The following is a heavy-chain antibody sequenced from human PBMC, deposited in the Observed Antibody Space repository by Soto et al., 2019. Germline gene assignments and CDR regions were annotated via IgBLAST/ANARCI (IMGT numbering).Heavy chain of an antibody. CDR1: GFTFSSYG. CDR3: AKDRGALRWSEEHYYFDY. Sequence: GSLRLSCAASGFTFSSYGMHWVRQAPGKGLEWVAVILYDGSKKYYADSMKGRFTISRDNSKNTLYLQMNSLRAEDTALYYCAKDRGALRWSEEHYYFDYWGRGSLVTVSS. V-gene: IGHV3-30*18. CDR2: ILYDGSKK. J-gene: IGHJ4*02. D-gene: IGHD4-17*01.